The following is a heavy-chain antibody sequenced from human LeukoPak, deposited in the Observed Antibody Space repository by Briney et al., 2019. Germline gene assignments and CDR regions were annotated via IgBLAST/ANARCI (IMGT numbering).Heavy chain of an antibody. CDR3: ARRLWFGDYDAFDI. CDR2: IYSGGST. V-gene: IGHV3-53*05. D-gene: IGHD3-10*01. J-gene: IGHJ3*02. Sequence: GGSLRLSCAASGFTVSSNYMSWVRQAPGKGLEWVSVIYSGGSTYYADSVKGRFTISRDNSKNTLYLQMNSLRAEDTAVYYCARRLWFGDYDAFDIWGQGTMVTVSS. CDR1: GFTVSSNY.